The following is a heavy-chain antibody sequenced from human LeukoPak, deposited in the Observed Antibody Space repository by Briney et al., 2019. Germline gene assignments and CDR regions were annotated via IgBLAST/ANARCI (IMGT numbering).Heavy chain of an antibody. J-gene: IGHJ4*02. D-gene: IGHD1-26*01. CDR1: GGSISSSSYY. CDR3: AKDRVGAILYFDS. CDR2: IYYSGST. Sequence: NPSETLSLTCTVSGGSISSSSYYWGWIRQPPGKGLEWIGSIYYSGSTYYNPSLKSRVTISVDTSKNQFSLKLSSVTAADTAVYYCAKDRVGAILYFDSWGQGTLVTVSS. V-gene: IGHV4-39*07.